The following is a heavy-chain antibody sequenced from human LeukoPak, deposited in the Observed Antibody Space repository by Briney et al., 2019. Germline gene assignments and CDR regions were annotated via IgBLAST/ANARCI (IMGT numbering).Heavy chain of an antibody. CDR1: GFTFSDYY. D-gene: IGHD4-11*01. J-gene: IGHJ4*02. CDR2: IKQDGSEK. V-gene: IGHV3-7*01. CDR3: ARVLDYSNYGGYYFDY. Sequence: PGGSLRLSCAASGFTFSDYYMSWIRQAPGKGLEWVANIKQDGSEKYYVDSVKGRFTISRDNAKNSLYLQMNSLRAEDTAVYYCARVLDYSNYGGYYFDYWGQGTLVTVSS.